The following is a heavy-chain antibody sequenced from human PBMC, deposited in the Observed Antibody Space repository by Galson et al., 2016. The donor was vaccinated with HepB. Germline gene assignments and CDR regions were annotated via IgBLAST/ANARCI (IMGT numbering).Heavy chain of an antibody. CDR1: GFTFSSYA. J-gene: IGHJ6*03. V-gene: IGHV3-23*01. CDR2: ITGSGGST. Sequence: SLRLSCAASGFTFSSYAMSWVRQAPGKGLEWVSAITGSGGSTYYAESVKGRFTISRDSSKNTVYLEMNSLRAEDTAVYYCSKNPESNYSYYYMDVWGKGTTVTVSS. CDR3: SKNPESNYSYYYMDV.